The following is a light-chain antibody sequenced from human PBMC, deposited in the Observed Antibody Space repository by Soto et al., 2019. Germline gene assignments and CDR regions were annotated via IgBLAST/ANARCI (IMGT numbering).Light chain of an antibody. Sequence: QSVLTQPPSVSGAPGQRVTISCTGSNSNIGADYDVQWYQQVPGTAPKLLIYGNTNRPSGVPDRFSGSISGTSASLAISGLQAEDEADYYCQSHDSSLSAHVVFGGGTKLTVL. CDR2: GNT. CDR1: NSNIGADYD. J-gene: IGLJ2*01. CDR3: QSHDSSLSAHVV. V-gene: IGLV1-40*01.